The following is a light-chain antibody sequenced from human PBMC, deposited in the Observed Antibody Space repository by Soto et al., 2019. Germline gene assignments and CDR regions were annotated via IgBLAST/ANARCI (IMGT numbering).Light chain of an antibody. Sequence: EIVLTQSPGTLSLSPGERATLSSRASQSVSSSSLAWYQQKPGQAPRLLIYGASSRATGISDRLSGSGSGTDFSLTISRLEPEDFAVYYCLQYDNSPLYTFGQGTKLEIK. CDR3: LQYDNSPLYT. CDR1: QSVSSSS. J-gene: IGKJ2*01. CDR2: GAS. V-gene: IGKV3-20*01.